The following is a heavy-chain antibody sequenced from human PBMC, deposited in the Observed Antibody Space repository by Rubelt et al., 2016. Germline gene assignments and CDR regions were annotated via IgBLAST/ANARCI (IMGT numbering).Heavy chain of an antibody. CDR3: ARDGAFPLGSGFEKRSDY. D-gene: IGHD3-10*01. J-gene: IGHJ4*02. V-gene: IGHV1-18*01. Sequence: QVQLVQSGAEVKKPGASVKVSCTASGYTFTSYGISWVRQAPGQGLEWMGWISAYNGNTNYAQKLQWRVTMTTDTSTSTAYMELRSLRSDDTAVYYCARDGAFPLGSGFEKRSDYWGQGTLVTVSS. CDR1: GYTFTSYG. CDR2: ISAYNGNT.